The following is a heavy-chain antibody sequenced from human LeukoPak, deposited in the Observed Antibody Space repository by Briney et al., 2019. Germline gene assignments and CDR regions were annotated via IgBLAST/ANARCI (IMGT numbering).Heavy chain of an antibody. J-gene: IGHJ5*02. CDR1: GFTFSDYY. V-gene: IGHV3-11*04. CDR3: ARGSVAGRQRAPPKEWFDP. D-gene: IGHD6-6*01. Sequence: GGSLRLSCAASGFTFSDYYMSWIRQAPGKGLEWVSYISSSGSFIYYADSVKGRFTISRDNAKNSLYLQMNSLRGDDTAVYYCARGSVAGRQRAPPKEWFDPWGQGTLVTVSS. CDR2: ISSSGSFI.